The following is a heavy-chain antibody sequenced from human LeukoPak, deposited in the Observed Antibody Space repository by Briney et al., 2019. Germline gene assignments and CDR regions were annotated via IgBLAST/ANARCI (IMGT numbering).Heavy chain of an antibody. J-gene: IGHJ4*02. CDR3: VKGPCSGGSCYLDY. CDR2: ISSNGGST. D-gene: IGHD2-15*01. V-gene: IGHV3-64D*09. CDR1: GFTFSSYA. Sequence: GGSLRLSCSASGFTFSSYAMHWVRQAPGRGLEYVSAISSNGGSTYYADSVKGRFSISRDNSKNTLYLQMSSLRAEDTAVYYCVKGPCSGGSCYLDYWGQGTLVTVSS.